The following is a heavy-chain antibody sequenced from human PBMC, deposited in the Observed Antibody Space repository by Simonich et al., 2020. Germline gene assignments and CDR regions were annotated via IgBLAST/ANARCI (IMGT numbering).Heavy chain of an antibody. D-gene: IGHD6-6*01. CDR3: ARWAYSSSYFDY. V-gene: IGHV4-39*01. CDR2: IYYSGST. CDR1: GGSISSSSYY. Sequence: QLQLQESGPGLVKPSETLSLTCTVSGGSISSSSYYWGWIRQPQGNGLEGIGSIYYSGSTYYNPSLKGRVTIAVDTSKNQFSLKLSSVTAADTAVYYCARWAYSSSYFDYWGQGTLVTVSS. J-gene: IGHJ4*02.